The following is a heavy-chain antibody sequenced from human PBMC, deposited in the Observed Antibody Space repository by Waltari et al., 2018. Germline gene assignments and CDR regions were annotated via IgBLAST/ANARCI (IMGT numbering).Heavy chain of an antibody. V-gene: IGHV3-53*02. CDR2: IYSGGST. D-gene: IGHD3-3*01. J-gene: IGHJ6*04. Sequence: EVQLVETGGGLIQPGGSLRLSCAASGFTVSSNYMSWVRQAPGKGLEWVSVIYSGGSTYYADSVKGRFTISRDNSKNTLDLQMNSLRAEDTAVYYCARDQGPSRGFLEWLPLDVWGKGTTVTVSS. CDR3: ARDQGPSRGFLEWLPLDV. CDR1: GFTVSSNY.